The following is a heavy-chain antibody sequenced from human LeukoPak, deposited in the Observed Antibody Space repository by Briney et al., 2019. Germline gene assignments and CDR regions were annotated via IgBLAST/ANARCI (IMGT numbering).Heavy chain of an antibody. Sequence: AGGSLRLSCAASGFTFSSYAMSWVRQAPGKGLEWVSAISGSGGSTYYADSVKGRFTISRDNSKNTLYLQMNSLRGEDTAVYYCATRRDSSSWYVISALDIWGQGTMVTVSS. CDR1: GFTFSSYA. V-gene: IGHV3-23*01. J-gene: IGHJ3*02. CDR2: ISGSGGST. D-gene: IGHD6-13*01. CDR3: ATRRDSSSWYVISALDI.